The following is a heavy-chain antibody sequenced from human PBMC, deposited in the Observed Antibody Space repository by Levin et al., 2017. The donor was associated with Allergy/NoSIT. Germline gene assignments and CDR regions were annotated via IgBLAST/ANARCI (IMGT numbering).Heavy chain of an antibody. V-gene: IGHV4-59*01. CDR2: IYHTGST. D-gene: IGHD2-15*01. CDR1: GASIYINH. J-gene: IGHJ4*02. Sequence: SETLSLSCTVSGASIYINHWSWLRQTPGKGLEYIAYIYHTGSTNYNPSLSSRVTISIDTSKSQFSMNLLSVTAADTAVYYCARLGVAGRLNFFDYWGQGTLVTVSS. CDR3: ARLGVAGRLNFFDY.